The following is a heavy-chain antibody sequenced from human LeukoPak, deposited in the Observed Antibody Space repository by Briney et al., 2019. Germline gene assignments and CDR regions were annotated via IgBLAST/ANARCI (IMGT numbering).Heavy chain of an antibody. CDR3: ARGRSGPGLDYYYYYGMDV. D-gene: IGHD1-26*01. J-gene: IGHJ6*02. Sequence: PGRSLRLSCAASGFRFSTYAMYWVRQAPAKGLAWLAVISYDGTNKHHADSVNGRFTISRDNSNNALYLQVDGRRAEDTAVYYCARGRSGPGLDYYYYYGMDVWGQGTTVTVSS. CDR2: ISYDGTNK. V-gene: IGHV3-30*14. CDR1: GFRFSTYA.